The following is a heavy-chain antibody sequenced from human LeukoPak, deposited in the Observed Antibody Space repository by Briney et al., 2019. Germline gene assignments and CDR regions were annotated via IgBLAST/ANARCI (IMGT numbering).Heavy chain of an antibody. D-gene: IGHD3-3*01. Sequence: GGSLRLSCAASGFTVSSNYMSWVRQAPGKGLEWVSVIYSGGSTYYADSVKGRFTISRDNSKNTLYLQMNSLRAEDTAVYYCASQRITIFGVVILPPDYWGQGTLVTVSS. CDR3: ASQRITIFGVVILPPDY. V-gene: IGHV3-66*02. J-gene: IGHJ4*02. CDR1: GFTVSSNY. CDR2: IYSGGST.